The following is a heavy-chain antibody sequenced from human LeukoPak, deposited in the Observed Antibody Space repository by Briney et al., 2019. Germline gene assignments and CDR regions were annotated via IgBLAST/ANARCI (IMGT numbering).Heavy chain of an antibody. CDR2: ISGSGGST. Sequence: GGSLRLSCAASGFTFSSYAMSWVRQAPGKGLEWVSAISGSGGSTYYADSLKGRFTISRDNSKDTLYLQMNSLRAEDTAVYYCAKDGDCSGGSCYSGFDYWGQGTLVTVSS. D-gene: IGHD2-15*01. CDR3: AKDGDCSGGSCYSGFDY. J-gene: IGHJ4*02. CDR1: GFTFSSYA. V-gene: IGHV3-23*01.